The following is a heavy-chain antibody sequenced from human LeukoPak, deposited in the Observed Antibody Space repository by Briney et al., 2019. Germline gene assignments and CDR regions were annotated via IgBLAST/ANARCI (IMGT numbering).Heavy chain of an antibody. Sequence: SETLSLTCIVSGGSISSSTYYWGWIRQPPGKGLEWVGSMSYSGSTYYNPSLKSRVTISADTSKNQFSLKLSSVTAADTAVYYCARLAVGLPIDYWGQGRLVTVSS. D-gene: IGHD4-11*01. V-gene: IGHV4-39*01. CDR3: ARLAVGLPIDY. J-gene: IGHJ4*02. CDR1: GGSISSSTYY. CDR2: MSYSGST.